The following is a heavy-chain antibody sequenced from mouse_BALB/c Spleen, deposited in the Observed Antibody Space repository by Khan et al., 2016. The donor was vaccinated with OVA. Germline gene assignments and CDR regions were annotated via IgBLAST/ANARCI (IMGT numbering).Heavy chain of an antibody. CDR3: AREIYYDYGYYYAMDY. D-gene: IGHD2-4*01. J-gene: IGHJ4*01. V-gene: IGHV2-6-7*01. CDR1: GFSLTGYG. CDR2: IWGDGST. Sequence: VTLLESGPGLVAPSQSLSITCTVSGFSLTGYGVNWVRQPPGKGLEWLGMIWGDGSTDYHSALKSRLSISKDNSKRQVFLKMNSLQTDYTARYYCAREIYYDYGYYYAMDYWGQGTSVTVSS.